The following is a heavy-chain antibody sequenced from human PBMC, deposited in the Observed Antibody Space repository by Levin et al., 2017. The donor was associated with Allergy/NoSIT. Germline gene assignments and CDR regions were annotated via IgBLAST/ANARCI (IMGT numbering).Heavy chain of an antibody. CDR3: AKGLVVANFGHWFDP. CDR1: GFTFSTYA. J-gene: IGHJ5*02. Sequence: GGSLRLSCEASGFTFSTYAVHWVRQAPGKGREWVSSISGRGDDTYYADSVRGRFTISRDNSKNTLYLQMNSLRAEDTAVYYCAKGLVVANFGHWFDPWRQGTLVTVPS. D-gene: IGHD2-2*01. V-gene: IGHV3-23*01. CDR2: ISGRGDDT.